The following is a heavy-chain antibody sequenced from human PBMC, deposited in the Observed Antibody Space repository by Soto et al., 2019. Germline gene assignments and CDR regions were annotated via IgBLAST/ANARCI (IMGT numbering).Heavy chain of an antibody. CDR3: AREGLTGYSSGWYPRGWFDP. J-gene: IGHJ5*02. CDR2: IYYSGST. Sequence: QLQLQESGPGLVKPSETLSLTCTVSGGSISSSSYYWGWIRQPPGKGLEWIGSIYYSGSTYYNPSLKSRVTISVDTSKNQFSLKLRSVTAADTAVYYCAREGLTGYSSGWYPRGWFDPWGQGTLVTVSS. CDR1: GGSISSSSYY. V-gene: IGHV4-39*02. D-gene: IGHD6-19*01.